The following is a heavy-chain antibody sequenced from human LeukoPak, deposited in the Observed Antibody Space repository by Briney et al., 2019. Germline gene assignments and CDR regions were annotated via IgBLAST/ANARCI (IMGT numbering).Heavy chain of an antibody. D-gene: IGHD3-3*01. CDR2: LSSSGSAF. Sequence: GGSLRLSCGASGFSFSSYAMSWFRQAPGKGLEWIAYLSSSGSAFSYADSVKGRFTIARDNAKNSVYLEMNSLRADDTAVYYCARSARLMKGVVEVTALDDWGQGTLVTVSS. J-gene: IGHJ4*02. CDR1: GFSFSSYA. CDR3: ARSARLMKGVVEVTALDD. V-gene: IGHV3-48*03.